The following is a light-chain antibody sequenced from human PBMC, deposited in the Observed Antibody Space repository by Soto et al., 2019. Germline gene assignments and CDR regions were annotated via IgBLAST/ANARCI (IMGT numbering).Light chain of an antibody. V-gene: IGKV3-15*01. CDR3: QQFGSSWLT. Sequence: EIVMTQSPATLSVSPGERATLSCRASQSVSSNLAWYQQKPGQAPRLLIYGASTRATGIPARVSGSGSGTDFTLTISRLEPEDFAVYYCQQFGSSWLTFGQGTKVEIK. J-gene: IGKJ1*01. CDR1: QSVSSN. CDR2: GAS.